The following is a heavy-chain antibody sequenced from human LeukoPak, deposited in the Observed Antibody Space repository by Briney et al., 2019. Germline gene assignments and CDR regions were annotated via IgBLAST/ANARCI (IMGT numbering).Heavy chain of an antibody. J-gene: IGHJ5*02. CDR3: AKGGLGSDILTTCDP. CDR2: ISGGAGST. D-gene: IGHD3-9*01. Sequence: GGSLRLSCAASGFTLSSHAMNWVHQAPGKGLEWVSGISGGAGSTYYADSVKGRFTISRDNSNNALYLQMNSLRAEDTAVYYCAKGGLGSDILTTCDPWGQGTLVTVSS. V-gene: IGHV3-23*01. CDR1: GFTLSSHA.